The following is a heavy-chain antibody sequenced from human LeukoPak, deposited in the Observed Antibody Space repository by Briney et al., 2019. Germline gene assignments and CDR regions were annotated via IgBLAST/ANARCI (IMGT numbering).Heavy chain of an antibody. Sequence: ASVKVSCKASGYTFTSYGISWVRQAPGQGLEWMGWISAYNGNTNYAQKFQGRVTMTRDTSISTAYMELSRLRSDDTAVYYCARVHVDTAMVTFFDYWGQGTLVTVSS. D-gene: IGHD5-18*01. CDR2: ISAYNGNT. V-gene: IGHV1-18*01. J-gene: IGHJ4*02. CDR1: GYTFTSYG. CDR3: ARVHVDTAMVTFFDY.